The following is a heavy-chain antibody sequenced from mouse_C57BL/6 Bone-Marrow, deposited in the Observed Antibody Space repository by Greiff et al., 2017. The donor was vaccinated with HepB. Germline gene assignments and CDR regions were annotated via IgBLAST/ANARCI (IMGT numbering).Heavy chain of an antibody. CDR2: INPSSGYT. CDR1: GYTFTSYT. CDR3: ARCATVVATDWYFDV. J-gene: IGHJ1*03. Sequence: QVQLKESGAELARPGASVKMSCKASGYTFTSYTMHWVKQRPGQGLEWIGYINPSSGYTKYNQKFKDKATLTADKSSSTAYMQLSSLTSEDSAVYYCARCATVVATDWYFDVWGTGTTVTVSS. D-gene: IGHD1-1*01. V-gene: IGHV1-4*01.